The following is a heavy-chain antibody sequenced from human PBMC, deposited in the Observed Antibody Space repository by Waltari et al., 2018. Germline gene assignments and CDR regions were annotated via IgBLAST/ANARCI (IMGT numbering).Heavy chain of an antibody. CDR3: ARGYSYGYYYYYGMDV. CDR1: GGSISSSSYY. J-gene: IGHJ6*02. D-gene: IGHD5-18*01. Sequence: QLQLQESGPGLVKPSETLSLTCTVSGGSISSSSYYWGWIRQPPGKGLEWIGSIYYSGSTYDTTSLKSRVTISVDTSKTQFSLKLSSVTAADTAVYYCARGYSYGYYYYYGMDVWGQGTTVTVSS. CDR2: IYYSGST. V-gene: IGHV4-39*01.